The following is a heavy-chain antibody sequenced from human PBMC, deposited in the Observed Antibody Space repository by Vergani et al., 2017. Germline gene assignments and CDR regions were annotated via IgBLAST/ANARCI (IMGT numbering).Heavy chain of an antibody. Sequence: QVQLQESGPGLVKPSETLSLTCTVSGGSISSYYWSWIRQPPGKGLEWIGYIYYSGSTYYNPSLKSRVTISVDTSKNQFSLKLSSVTAADTAVYYCARDSADSSGYYYLSWGQGTLVTVSS. J-gene: IGHJ5*02. CDR1: GGSISSYY. CDR2: IYYSGST. V-gene: IGHV4-59*06. CDR3: ARDSADSSGYYYLS. D-gene: IGHD3-22*01.